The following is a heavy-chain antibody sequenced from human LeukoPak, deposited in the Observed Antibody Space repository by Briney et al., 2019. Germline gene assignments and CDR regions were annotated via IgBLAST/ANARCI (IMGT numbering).Heavy chain of an antibody. CDR2: IIPIFGTA. CDR1: GGTFSSYA. V-gene: IGHV1-69*05. J-gene: IGHJ4*02. Sequence: SVKVSCKASGGTFSSYAISWVRQAPGRGLEWMGRIIPIFGTANYAQKFQGRGTITTYESTSTAYMELSSLRSEDTAVYYCARGVTSKPLDYWGQGTLVTVSS. CDR3: ARGVTSKPLDY. D-gene: IGHD2-21*02.